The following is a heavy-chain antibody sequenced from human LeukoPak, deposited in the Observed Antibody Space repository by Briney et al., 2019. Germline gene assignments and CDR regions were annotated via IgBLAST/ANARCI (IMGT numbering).Heavy chain of an antibody. D-gene: IGHD6-19*01. CDR1: GYSISSGYY. V-gene: IGHV4-38-2*02. CDR2: IYHSGST. CDR3: ASWVAGTGWYFDL. Sequence: SETLSLTCTVSGYSISSGYYWGWIRQPPGKGLEWIGSIYHSGSTYYNPSLKSRVTISVDTSKNQFSLKLSSVTAADTAVYYCASWVAGTGWYFDLWGRGTLVTVSS. J-gene: IGHJ2*01.